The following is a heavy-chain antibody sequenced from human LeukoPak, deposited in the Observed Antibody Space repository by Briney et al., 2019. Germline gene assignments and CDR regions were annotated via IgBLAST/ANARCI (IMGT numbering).Heavy chain of an antibody. CDR1: GGTFSSYA. V-gene: IGHV1-69*13. Sequence: SVTVSCKSSGGTFSSYAISWVRQAPGQGLEWMGGIIPIFGTANYAQKFQGRVTITADESTGTAYMELSSLRSEDTAVYYCARALYCSGGSCYSAYYFDYWGQGTLVTVSS. CDR2: IIPIFGTA. J-gene: IGHJ4*02. CDR3: ARALYCSGGSCYSAYYFDY. D-gene: IGHD2-15*01.